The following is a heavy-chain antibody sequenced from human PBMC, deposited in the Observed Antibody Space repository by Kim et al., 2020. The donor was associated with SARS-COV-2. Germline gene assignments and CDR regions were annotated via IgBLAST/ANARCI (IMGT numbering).Heavy chain of an antibody. CDR2: ISGTGGST. CDR3: AKGGSCTNGVCSPWDY. D-gene: IGHD2-8*01. V-gene: IGHV3-23*01. J-gene: IGHJ4*02. CDR1: GFTFSRYA. Sequence: GGSLRLSCAASGFTFSRYAMSWVRQAPGKGLEWVSAISGTGGSTYYADSVKGRFTISRDNSKNTLYLQMNSLRAEDTAVYYCAKGGSCTNGVCSPWDYWGQGTLVTVSS.